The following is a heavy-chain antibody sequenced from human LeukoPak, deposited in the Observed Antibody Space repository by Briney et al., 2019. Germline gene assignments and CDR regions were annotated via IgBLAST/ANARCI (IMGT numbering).Heavy chain of an antibody. CDR1: GFTFSSYW. CDR3: ARAGIAAAGTRGLFDY. Sequence: GGSLRLSCAASGFTFSSYWMSWVRQAPGKGLEWVANIKQDGSEKYYVDSVKGRFTISRDNAKSSLYLQMNSLRAEDTAVYYCARAGIAAAGTRGLFDYWGQGTLVTVSS. CDR2: IKQDGSEK. J-gene: IGHJ4*02. V-gene: IGHV3-7*03. D-gene: IGHD6-13*01.